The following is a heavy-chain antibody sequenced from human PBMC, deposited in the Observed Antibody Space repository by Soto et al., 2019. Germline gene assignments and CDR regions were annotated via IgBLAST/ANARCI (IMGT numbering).Heavy chain of an antibody. CDR2: IKSKSDDGTT. Sequence: PGGSLRLSCAGSGFIFSNVWMNWVRQAPGKGLEWVGHIKSKSDDGTTDYAAPVKGRFTISRDDSKNTLHLEMNSLQSEDTALYYCNTYGVGATNSWFDPWGQGTLVTVSS. CDR3: NTYGVGATNSWFDP. D-gene: IGHD1-26*01. J-gene: IGHJ5*01. V-gene: IGHV3-15*01. CDR1: GFIFSNVW.